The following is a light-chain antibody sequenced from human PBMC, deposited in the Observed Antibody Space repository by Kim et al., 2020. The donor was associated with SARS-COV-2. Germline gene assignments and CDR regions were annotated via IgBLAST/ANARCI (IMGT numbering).Light chain of an antibody. CDR2: LGS. V-gene: IGKV2-28*01. CDR1: QSLLHSNGYNY. J-gene: IGKJ1*01. CDR3: MQALQPPWS. Sequence: DIVMTQSPLSLPVTPGEPASISCRSSQSLLHSNGYNYLDWYLQKPGQSPQLLIYLGSTRASGVPDRFSGSGSGTDFTLKISRVEAGDGGVQYCMQALQPPWSFGQGTKVDIK.